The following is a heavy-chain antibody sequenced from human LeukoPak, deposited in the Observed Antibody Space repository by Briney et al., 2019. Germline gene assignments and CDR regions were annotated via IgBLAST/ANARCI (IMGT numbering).Heavy chain of an antibody. Sequence: ASVKVSCKASGYAFTSDGITLVRDAPGQGHEWMGWFSAYNGNTNYAQKVQGRVTMTTDTSTSTDYMELRSLRSDDTAVYYCARSRDSSGYYGSLDAFAIWGQGTMVTVSS. D-gene: IGHD3-22*01. V-gene: IGHV1-18*01. CDR2: FSAYNGNT. CDR3: ARSRDSSGYYGSLDAFAI. J-gene: IGHJ3*02. CDR1: GYAFTSDG.